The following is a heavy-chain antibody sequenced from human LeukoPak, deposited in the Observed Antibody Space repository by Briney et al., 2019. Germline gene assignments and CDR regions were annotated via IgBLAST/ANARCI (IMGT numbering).Heavy chain of an antibody. V-gene: IGHV3-23*01. CDR3: AKASTYYYDSSGPFDP. D-gene: IGHD3-22*01. Sequence: PGGSLRLSCAASGFTFSSYAMSWVRQAPGKGLEWVSAISGSGGSTYYADSVKGRFTISRDNSKNTLYLQMNSLRAEDTAVYYCAKASTYYYDSSGPFDPWGQGTLVTVSS. CDR2: ISGSGGST. J-gene: IGHJ5*02. CDR1: GFTFSSYA.